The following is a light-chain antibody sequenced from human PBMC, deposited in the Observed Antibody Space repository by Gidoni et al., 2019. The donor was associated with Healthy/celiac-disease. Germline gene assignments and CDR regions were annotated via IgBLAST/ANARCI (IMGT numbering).Light chain of an antibody. Sequence: EIVLTQSPGTLSLSPGERATLSCRASQSVSSSYLAWYQKKPGQAPRLLIYGASSRATGIPDRFSGSGSGTDFTLTISRLEPEDVAVYYCQQYGSSPFGQGTKVEIK. CDR1: QSVSSSY. CDR3: QQYGSSP. CDR2: GAS. V-gene: IGKV3-20*01. J-gene: IGKJ1*01.